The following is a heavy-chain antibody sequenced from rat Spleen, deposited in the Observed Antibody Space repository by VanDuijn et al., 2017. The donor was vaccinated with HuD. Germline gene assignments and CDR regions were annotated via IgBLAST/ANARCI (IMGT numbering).Heavy chain of an antibody. D-gene: IGHD1-7*01. CDR3: ARQTVPSYYGYPYWYFDF. V-gene: IGHV5S13*01. Sequence: EVQLVESGGGLVQPGRSLKLSCAASGFSFSSFAMAWVRQAPKKGLEWIATISTGGGNTYYRDSVKGRFTISRDNAKNTQYLQMDSLRSEDTATYYCARQTVPSYYGYPYWYFDFWGPGTMVTVSS. J-gene: IGHJ1*01. CDR1: GFSFSSFA. CDR2: ISTGGGNT.